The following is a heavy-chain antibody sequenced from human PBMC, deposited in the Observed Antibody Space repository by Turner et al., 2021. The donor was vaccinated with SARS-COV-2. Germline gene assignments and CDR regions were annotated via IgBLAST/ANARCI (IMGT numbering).Heavy chain of an antibody. V-gene: IGHV3-66*01. CDR2: IYSGGRT. J-gene: IGHJ6*02. CDR1: GFTVSSNY. Sequence: EVYLVESGGGLVQPGGSLRLSCAASGFTVSSNYMSWVRQAPGKWLEWVSIIYSGGRTYYADSVKGRFTISRDNDMNTRYRQLNSMRAHAPSVCYCASEQDSSGIARMDVWGQGTRVTVSS. D-gene: IGHD3-22*01. CDR3: ASEQDSSGIARMDV.